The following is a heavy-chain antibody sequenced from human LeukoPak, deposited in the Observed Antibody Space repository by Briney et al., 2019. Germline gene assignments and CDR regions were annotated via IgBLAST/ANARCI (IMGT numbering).Heavy chain of an antibody. J-gene: IGHJ5*02. CDR3: ARSLWFGEFTNWFGP. V-gene: IGHV4-59*01. CDR1: GGSISSYY. D-gene: IGHD3-10*01. CDR2: IYYSGST. Sequence: SETLSLTCTVSGGSISSYYWSWIRQPPGKGLEWIGYIYYSGSTNYNPSLKSRVTISVDTSKNQFSLKLSSVTAADTAVYYCARSLWFGEFTNWFGPWGQGTLVTVSS.